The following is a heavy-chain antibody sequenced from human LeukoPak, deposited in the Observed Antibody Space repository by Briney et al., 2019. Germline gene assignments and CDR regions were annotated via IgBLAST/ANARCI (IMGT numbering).Heavy chain of an antibody. Sequence: SETLSLTCTVSGGSISSYYWSWIRQPPGKGLEWIGYIYYSGSTNYNPSLKSRVTVSVDTSKNQFSLKLSSVTAADTAVYYCARLGDGYNAKGFRRAFDIWGQGTMVTVSS. V-gene: IGHV4-59*01. D-gene: IGHD5-24*01. CDR2: IYYSGST. CDR3: ARLGDGYNAKGFRRAFDI. J-gene: IGHJ3*02. CDR1: GGSISSYY.